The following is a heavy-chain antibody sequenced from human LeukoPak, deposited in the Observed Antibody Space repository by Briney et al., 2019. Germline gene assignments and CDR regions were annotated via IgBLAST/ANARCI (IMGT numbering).Heavy chain of an antibody. CDR1: GFTFRNYA. Sequence: PGGSLRLSCAASGFTFRNYAMNWVRQAPGKGLEWVSGISGSGSSTYYADSVRGRFTISRDSSKNTLYLQMNSLRAEDTAVYYCAKDRTYYYDNSGPGGDYWGQGTLVTVSS. J-gene: IGHJ4*02. CDR3: AKDRTYYYDNSGPGGDY. D-gene: IGHD3-22*01. CDR2: ISGSGSST. V-gene: IGHV3-23*01.